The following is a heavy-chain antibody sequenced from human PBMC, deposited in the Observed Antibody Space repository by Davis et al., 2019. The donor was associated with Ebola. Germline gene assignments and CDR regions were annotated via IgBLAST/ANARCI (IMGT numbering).Heavy chain of an antibody. J-gene: IGHJ4*02. CDR2: ISSSGSTI. D-gene: IGHD1-1*01. CDR3: ARANLERDSFDY. Sequence: GESLKISCAASGFTFSDYYMSWIRQAPGKGLEWVSYISSSGSTIYYADSVKGRFTISRDNAKNSLYLQMNSLRAEDTAVYYCARANLERDSFDYWGQGTLVTVSS. V-gene: IGHV3-11*01. CDR1: GFTFSDYY.